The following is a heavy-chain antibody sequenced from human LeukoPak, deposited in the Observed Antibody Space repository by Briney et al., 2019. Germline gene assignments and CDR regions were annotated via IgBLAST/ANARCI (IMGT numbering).Heavy chain of an antibody. J-gene: IGHJ2*01. V-gene: IGHV1-18*01. D-gene: IGHD6-19*01. Sequence: GASVKVSCKASGYTFTSYGISWVRQAPGQGLEWMGWISAYNGNTNYAQKLQGRVTMTTDTSTSTAYMELRSLRSDDTAVYYCARARYSYSSGWSDYWYFDLWGRGTLVTVSS. CDR2: ISAYNGNT. CDR3: ARARYSYSSGWSDYWYFDL. CDR1: GYTFTSYG.